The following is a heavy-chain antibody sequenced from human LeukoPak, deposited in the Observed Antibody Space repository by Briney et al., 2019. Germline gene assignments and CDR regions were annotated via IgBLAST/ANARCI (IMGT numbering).Heavy chain of an antibody. D-gene: IGHD2-15*01. J-gene: IGHJ6*02. CDR1: GFTFSSYG. CDR2: ISYDGSNK. V-gene: IGHV3-30*18. Sequence: GRSLRLSCAASGFTFSSYGMHWVRQAPGKGLEWVAVISYDGSNKYYADSVKGRFTISRDNSKNTLYLQMNSLRAEDTAVYYCAKDGGSVVVVAASSGMDVWGQGTTVTVSS. CDR3: AKDGGSVVVVAASSGMDV.